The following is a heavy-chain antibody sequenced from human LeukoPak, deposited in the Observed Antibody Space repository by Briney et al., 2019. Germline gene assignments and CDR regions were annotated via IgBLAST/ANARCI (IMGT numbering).Heavy chain of an antibody. CDR2: IYYSGST. CDR1: GGSISSYY. D-gene: IGHD3-16*01. J-gene: IGHJ4*02. Sequence: SETLSLTCTVSGGSISSYYWSWIRQPPGKGLEWIGYIYYSGSTNYNPSLKSRVTISVDTSKNQFSLKLSSVTAADTAVYYCARASALITFGDWGQGTLVTVSS. CDR3: ARASALITFGD. V-gene: IGHV4-59*08.